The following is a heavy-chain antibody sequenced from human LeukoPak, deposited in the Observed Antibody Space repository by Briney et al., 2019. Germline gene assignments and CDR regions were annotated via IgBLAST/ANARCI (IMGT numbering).Heavy chain of an antibody. CDR2: INPYIDNT. Sequence: ASVKVSCKASGYTFTSNGISWVRQAPGQGLEWMGWINPYIDNTSYAQKLQGRVTMTTDTSTTTAYMELRSLRSDDTAVYYCARDWGPTVTHPRDWGQGTLSPSPQ. V-gene: IGHV1-18*01. CDR1: GYTFTSNG. J-gene: IGHJ4*02. D-gene: IGHD4-17*01. CDR3: ARDWGPTVTHPRD.